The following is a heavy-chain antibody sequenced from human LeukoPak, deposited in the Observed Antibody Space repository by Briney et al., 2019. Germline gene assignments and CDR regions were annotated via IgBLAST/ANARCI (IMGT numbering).Heavy chain of an antibody. CDR2: IYHSGST. Sequence: PSQTLSLTCTVSGGSISSGGYYWSWIRQPPGKGLEWIGYIYHSGSTYYNPSLKSRVTISVDRSQNQFSLKLSSVTAADTAVYYCARGGIQLWLPDYWGQGTLVTVSS. J-gene: IGHJ4*02. D-gene: IGHD5-18*01. CDR3: ARGGIQLWLPDY. V-gene: IGHV4-30-2*01. CDR1: GGSISSGGYY.